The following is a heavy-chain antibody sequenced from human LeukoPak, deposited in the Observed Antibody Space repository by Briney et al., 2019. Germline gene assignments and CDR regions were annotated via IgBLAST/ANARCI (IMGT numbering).Heavy chain of an antibody. D-gene: IGHD3-3*01. CDR2: IYYSGST. CDR3: ARTPTIFGVVRAYYFDY. CDR1: GGSISSYY. V-gene: IGHV4-59*08. Sequence: SETLSLTCTVSGGSISSYYWSWIRQPPGKGLEWIGYIYYSGSTNYNPSLKSRVTISVDTSKNQFSLKLSSVTAADTAVYYCARTPTIFGVVRAYYFDYWGQGTLVTVSS. J-gene: IGHJ4*02.